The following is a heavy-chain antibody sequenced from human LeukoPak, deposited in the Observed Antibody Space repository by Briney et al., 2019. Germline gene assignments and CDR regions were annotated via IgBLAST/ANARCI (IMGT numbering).Heavy chain of an antibody. D-gene: IGHD3-10*01. Sequence: GGSLRLSCAASGFTVSSNYMSWVRQAPGKGLEWVSVIYSGGSTYYADSVKGRFTISRHNSKNTLYLQMNSLRAEDTAVYYCARGAESWFGGLWVYYGMDVWGQGTTVTVSS. CDR3: ARGAESWFGGLWVYYGMDV. V-gene: IGHV3-53*04. CDR2: IYSGGST. CDR1: GFTVSSNY. J-gene: IGHJ6*02.